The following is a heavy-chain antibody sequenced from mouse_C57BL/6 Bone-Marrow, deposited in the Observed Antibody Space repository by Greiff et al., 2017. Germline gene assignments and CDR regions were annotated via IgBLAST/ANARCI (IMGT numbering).Heavy chain of an antibody. CDR1: GFTFSDYG. D-gene: IGHD1-2*01. J-gene: IGHJ2*01. CDR2: ISSGSSTL. Sequence: EVKLVESGGGLVKPGGSLKLSCAASGFTFSDYGMHWVRQAPEKGLEWVAYISSGSSTLYYADPVKGRFTISRGNAKNTLFLKMTSLRSDDTAMYYCARRNLRRWGQGTTLTVSS. V-gene: IGHV5-17*01. CDR3: ARRNLRR.